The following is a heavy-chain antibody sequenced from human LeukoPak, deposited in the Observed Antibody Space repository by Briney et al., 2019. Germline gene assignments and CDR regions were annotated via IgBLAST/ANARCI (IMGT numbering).Heavy chain of an antibody. CDR1: GYTFTGYY. CDR2: INPNSGGT. CDR3: ARHKVVTYYYYGMDV. Sequence: ASVKVSCKASGYTFTGYYMHWVRQAPGQGLEWIGWINPNSGGTNYAQKFQGRVTMTRDTSTSTVYMELSSLRSEDTAVYYCARHKVVTYYYYGMDVWGQGTTVTVSS. J-gene: IGHJ6*02. D-gene: IGHD3-22*01. V-gene: IGHV1-2*02.